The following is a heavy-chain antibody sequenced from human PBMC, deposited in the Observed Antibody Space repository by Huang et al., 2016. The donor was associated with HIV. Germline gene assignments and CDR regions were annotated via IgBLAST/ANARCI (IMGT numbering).Heavy chain of an antibody. V-gene: IGHV4-39*01. CDR3: ARHGRVAGHYYNNMDV. CDR1: GGSISRSSYY. D-gene: IGHD6-19*01. Sequence: LQLQESGPGLVKSSETLSLICTVSGGSISRSSYYWGWIRQPPGKGPEWIGRSYYSGNTYYHPPLKSRVTIAVDTSKNQFSLKVNAVTAADTAVYYCARHGRVAGHYYNNMDVWGRGTTVTVSS. J-gene: IGHJ6*02. CDR2: SYYSGNT.